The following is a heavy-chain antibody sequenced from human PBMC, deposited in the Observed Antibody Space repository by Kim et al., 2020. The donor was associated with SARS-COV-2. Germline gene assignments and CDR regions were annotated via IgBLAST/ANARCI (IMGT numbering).Heavy chain of an antibody. CDR1: GGSISSYY. J-gene: IGHJ4*01. D-gene: IGHD2-8*02. CDR2: IYYSGST. CDR3: ARTTMSLGYCTGGVCSNF. Sequence: SETLSLTCTVSGGSISSYYWSWIRQPPGKGLEWIGYIYYSGSTNYNPSLKSRVTISVDTSKNQFSLKLSSVTAADTAVYYCARTTMSLGYCTGGVCSNF. V-gene: IGHV4-59*01.